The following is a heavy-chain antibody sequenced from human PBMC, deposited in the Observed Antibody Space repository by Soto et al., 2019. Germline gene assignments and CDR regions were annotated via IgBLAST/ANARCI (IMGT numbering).Heavy chain of an antibody. CDR3: TSLSSTWPRDY. D-gene: IGHD6-13*01. Sequence: EVQLVESGGGLVQPGGSLRVSCAASGFSFSSHWMSWVRQAPGKGLEWVANIKQDGSEQYYVDSVKGRFTISRDNVKNSLYLQMNSLRAEDTAIHYCTSLSSTWPRDYWGQGTLVTVSS. J-gene: IGHJ4*02. CDR1: GFSFSSHW. CDR2: IKQDGSEQ. V-gene: IGHV3-7*03.